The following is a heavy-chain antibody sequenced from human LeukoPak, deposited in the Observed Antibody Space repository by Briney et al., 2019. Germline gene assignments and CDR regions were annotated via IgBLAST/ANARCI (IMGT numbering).Heavy chain of an antibody. CDR1: GYTFTSYD. CDR3: ARLPDFWSGYSSGY. CDR2: MNPNRGNT. J-gene: IGHJ4*02. V-gene: IGHV1-8*01. D-gene: IGHD3-3*01. Sequence: ASVKVSCKASGYTFTSYDINWVRQATGQRLEWMGWMNPNRGNTGYAQKFQGRVTMTRNTSISTAYMELSSLRSEDTAVYYCARLPDFWSGYSSGYWGQGTLVTVSS.